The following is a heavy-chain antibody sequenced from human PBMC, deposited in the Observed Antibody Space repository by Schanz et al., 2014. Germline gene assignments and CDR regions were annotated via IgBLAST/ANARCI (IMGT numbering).Heavy chain of an antibody. Sequence: QVQMVESGGGAVQPGRSLRHSCAASGFAFSVYGMHWVRQAPGTGPEWVAVIWSDGSTKYYADSVKGRFTISRDNSKNILYLQMNSLRAEDTAVYYCAKDLLYGAPMPLNHLDYWGQGTLVTVSS. CDR2: IWSDGSTK. CDR3: AKDLLYGAPMPLNHLDY. D-gene: IGHD2-2*01. J-gene: IGHJ4*02. V-gene: IGHV3-33*06. CDR1: GFAFSVYG.